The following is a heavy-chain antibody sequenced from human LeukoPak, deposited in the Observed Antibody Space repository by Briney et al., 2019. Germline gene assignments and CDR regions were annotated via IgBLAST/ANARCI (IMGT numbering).Heavy chain of an antibody. Sequence: GGSLRLSCAASGFTFDDYAMHWVRQAPGKGLEWVSGISWNSGSIGYADSVKGRFTISRDNAKNSLYLQMNSLRAEDTAVYYCARRFCSTTSCQAFESWGQGTLVTVSS. V-gene: IGHV3-9*01. D-gene: IGHD2-2*01. J-gene: IGHJ4*02. CDR3: ARRFCSTTSCQAFES. CDR1: GFTFDDYA. CDR2: ISWNSGSI.